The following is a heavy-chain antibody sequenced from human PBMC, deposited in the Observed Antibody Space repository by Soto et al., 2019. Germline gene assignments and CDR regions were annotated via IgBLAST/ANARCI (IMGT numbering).Heavy chain of an antibody. D-gene: IGHD1-1*01. CDR3: ARDTTAAPLSY. V-gene: IGHV3-53*04. CDR1: GFTVSSNY. J-gene: IGHJ4*02. CDR2: IYSGGST. Sequence: EVQLVESGGGLVQPGGSLRLSCAASGFTVSSNYMSWVRQAPGKGLEWVSVIYSGGSTYYAGSVKGRFTISRHNSKNTLYLQMNSLRAEDTAVDYCARDTTAAPLSYWGQGTLVTVSS.